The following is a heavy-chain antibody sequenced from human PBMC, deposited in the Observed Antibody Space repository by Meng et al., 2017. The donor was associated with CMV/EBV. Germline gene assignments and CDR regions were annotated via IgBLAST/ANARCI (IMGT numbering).Heavy chain of an antibody. V-gene: IGHV1-18*01. D-gene: IGHD5-12*01. Sequence: VSLGLSGAGAKNPGTTGKDSCKSSGYTFTSYGSSWVRQAPGQGLEWMGWISAYNGNTNYAQKLQDRVTMTTDASTSTAYMELRSLRSDDTAVYYCARGGASSGYDLVDYWGQGTLVTVSS. CDR2: ISAYNGNT. J-gene: IGHJ4*02. CDR1: GYTFTSYG. CDR3: ARGGASSGYDLVDY.